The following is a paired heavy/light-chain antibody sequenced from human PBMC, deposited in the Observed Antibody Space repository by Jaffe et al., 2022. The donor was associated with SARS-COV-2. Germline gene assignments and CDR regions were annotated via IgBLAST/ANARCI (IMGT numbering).Heavy chain of an antibody. J-gene: IGHJ4*02. V-gene: IGHV3-20*04. D-gene: IGHD1-1*01. CDR1: GFTFGDYG. CDR2: INWNGGST. CDR3: ARGGGNNSGGSDY. Sequence: EVQLVESGGDVVRPGGSLRLSCTASGFTFGDYGMSWVRQAPGKGLEWVSGINWNGGSTGYADSVKGRFTISRDDAKKSLYLQMNSLRAEDTAVYYCARGGGNNSGGSDYWGQGTLVTVPS.
Light chain of an antibody. CDR1: QDISSW. J-gene: IGKJ1*01. CDR2: AAT. V-gene: IGKV1-12*01. CDR3: QRANSFPWT. Sequence: DIQMTQSPSSVSASVGDRVTISCRASQDISSWLAWYQQRPGKAPKLLIFAATRLQTGVPSRFSGSRSGTNFVLTISSLQPEDFATYYCQRANSFPWTFGQGTKVEFK.